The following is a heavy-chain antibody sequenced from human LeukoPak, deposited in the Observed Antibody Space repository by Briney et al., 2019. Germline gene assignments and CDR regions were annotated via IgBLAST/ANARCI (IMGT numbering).Heavy chain of an antibody. V-gene: IGHV4-4*07. Sequence: SETLSLTCTVSGGSISGYYWSWIRQPAGEGLEWIWRIYTSATTNYNPSLTNYNPSLKSRLTMSVDMSKIQFSLKLSSVTAADTAVYYCARVPSWQREDWFDPWGQGTLVTVSS. CDR2: IYTSATTNYNPSLT. CDR3: ARVPSWQREDWFDP. CDR1: GGSISGYY. D-gene: IGHD1-26*01. J-gene: IGHJ5*02.